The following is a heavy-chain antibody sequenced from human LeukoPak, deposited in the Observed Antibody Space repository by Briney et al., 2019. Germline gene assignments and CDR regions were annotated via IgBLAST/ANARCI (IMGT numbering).Heavy chain of an antibody. CDR2: IYYSGST. Sequence: SETLSLTCTVSGGSISSYYWSWIRQPPGKGLEWIGYIYYSGSTNYNPSLKSRVTISVDTSKNQFSLKLSSVTAADTAVYYCARDKAGSGWYYYGMDVWGQGTTVTVSS. V-gene: IGHV4-59*01. CDR1: GGSISSYY. D-gene: IGHD6-19*01. J-gene: IGHJ6*02. CDR3: ARDKAGSGWYYYGMDV.